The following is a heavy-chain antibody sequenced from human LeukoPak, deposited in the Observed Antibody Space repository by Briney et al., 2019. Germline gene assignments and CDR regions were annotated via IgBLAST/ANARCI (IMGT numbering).Heavy chain of an antibody. D-gene: IGHD6-13*01. J-gene: IGHJ4*02. CDR2: IYYSGST. V-gene: IGHV4-30-4*01. Sequence: SETLSLTCTVSGGSISSGDYYWSWIRQPPGKGLEWIGYIYYSGSTYYNPSLKSRVTTSVDTSKNQFSLKLSSVTAADTAVYYCARLIAADNYFDYWGQGTLVTVSS. CDR1: GGSISSGDYY. CDR3: ARLIAADNYFDY.